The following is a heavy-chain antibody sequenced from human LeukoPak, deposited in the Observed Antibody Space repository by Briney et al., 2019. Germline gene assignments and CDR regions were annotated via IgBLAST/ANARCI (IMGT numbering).Heavy chain of an antibody. Sequence: SETLSLTCTVSGGSISSSSYYWGWIRQPPGKGLEWIGSIYYSGSTYYNPSLKSRVTISVDTSKNQFSLKLSSVTAADTAVYYCAGDKYDSSGYYSHHWGQGTLVTVSS. CDR2: IYYSGST. V-gene: IGHV4-39*07. D-gene: IGHD3-22*01. CDR3: AGDKYDSSGYYSHH. CDR1: GGSISSSSYY. J-gene: IGHJ1*01.